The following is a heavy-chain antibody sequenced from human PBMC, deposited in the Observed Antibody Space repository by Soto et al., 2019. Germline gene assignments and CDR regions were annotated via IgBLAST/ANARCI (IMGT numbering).Heavy chain of an antibody. CDR3: ARTAGEQQLVVRYYYGMDV. D-gene: IGHD6-13*01. V-gene: IGHV4-39*01. CDR2: IYYSGST. Sequence: SETLSLTCTVSGGSISSSSYYWGWIRQPPGKGLEWIGSIYYSGSTYYNPSLKSRVTISVDTSKNQFSLKLSSVTAADTAVYYCARTAGEQQLVVRYYYGMDVWGQGTTVTVSS. CDR1: GGSISSSSYY. J-gene: IGHJ6*02.